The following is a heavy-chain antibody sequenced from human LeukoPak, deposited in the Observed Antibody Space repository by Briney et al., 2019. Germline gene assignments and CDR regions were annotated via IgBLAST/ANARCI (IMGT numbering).Heavy chain of an antibody. D-gene: IGHD3-22*01. J-gene: IGHJ4*02. CDR3: AKDHVGIAMIVMVLDS. Sequence: PGTSLRLSCAASGFIFSDYGMHWVRQAPGKGLEWVAVIWSDGSNKYYADSVKGRFTISRDNSKNTLYLQVNSLRGDDTAVYYCAKDHVGIAMIVMVLDSWGQGTLVTVSS. V-gene: IGHV3-33*06. CDR2: IWSDGSNK. CDR1: GFIFSDYG.